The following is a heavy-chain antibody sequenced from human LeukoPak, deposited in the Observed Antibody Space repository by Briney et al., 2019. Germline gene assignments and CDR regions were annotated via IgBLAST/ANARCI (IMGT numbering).Heavy chain of an antibody. CDR2: INPNSGGT. J-gene: IGHJ3*02. V-gene: IGHV1-2*02. Sequence: ASVKVSCKASGYTFTGYYIHWVRQAPGQGLEWMGWINPNSGGTNYAQKFQGRVTMTRDTSISTAYMELSRLRSDDTAVYYCARASGYYYDSSGYLDAFDIWGQGTMVTVSS. CDR1: GYTFTGYY. D-gene: IGHD3-22*01. CDR3: ARASGYYYDSSGYLDAFDI.